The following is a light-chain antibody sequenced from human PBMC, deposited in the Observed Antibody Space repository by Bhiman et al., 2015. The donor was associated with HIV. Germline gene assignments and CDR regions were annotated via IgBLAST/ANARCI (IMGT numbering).Light chain of an antibody. Sequence: QSVLTQPPSVSGAPGQRVTISCTGSPSNIGAPYYVQWYQQLPGTVPKLLIFGDFNRPSGVPDRFSASTSGASASLTITGLRPEDEGDYYCQSYENKQMIFGGGTK. CDR1: PSNIGAPYY. CDR3: QSYENKQMI. CDR2: GDF. V-gene: IGLV1-40*01. J-gene: IGLJ2*01.